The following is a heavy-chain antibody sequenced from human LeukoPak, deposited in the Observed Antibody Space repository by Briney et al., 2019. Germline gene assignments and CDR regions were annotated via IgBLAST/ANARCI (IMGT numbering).Heavy chain of an antibody. CDR3: ARDGQAFNSNWDYFEY. V-gene: IGHV3-23*01. Sequence: GESLRLSCVASGFTLDTFAMSWVRQAPGKGLEWVSGIGNTETYYADSVKGRFTISRDNSKSTIYLHMNNLRAEDTALYYCARDGQAFNSNWDYFEYWGQGTPVTVSS. CDR2: IGNTET. CDR1: GFTLDTFA. J-gene: IGHJ4*02. D-gene: IGHD7-27*01.